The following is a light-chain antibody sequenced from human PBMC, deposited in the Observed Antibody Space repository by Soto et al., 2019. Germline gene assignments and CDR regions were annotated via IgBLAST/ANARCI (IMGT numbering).Light chain of an antibody. CDR3: TSYGGRDNLI. Sequence: QSALTQPPSASGSPGQSVTISCTGTSSDIGAYNYVSWFQQHPSEAPKLIISEVNKRPSGVPNRFSGSKSGNTASLTVSGLQAEDEADYYCTSYGGRDNLIFGGGTKVTVL. V-gene: IGLV2-8*01. CDR1: SSDIGAYNY. J-gene: IGLJ2*01. CDR2: EVN.